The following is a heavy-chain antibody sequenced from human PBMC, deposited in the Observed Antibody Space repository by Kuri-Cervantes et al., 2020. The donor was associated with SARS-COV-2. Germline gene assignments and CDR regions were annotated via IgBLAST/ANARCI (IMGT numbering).Heavy chain of an antibody. CDR3: ARDGGGYMDV. CDR1: GFTFSSYA. V-gene: IGHV3-30*04. J-gene: IGHJ6*03. Sequence: GESLKISCAASGFTFSSYAMSWVRQAPGKGLEWVALISYDGSNKYYADSVKGRFTISRDNSKNTLYLQMNSLRAEDTAVYYCARDGGGYMDVWGKGTTVTVSS. D-gene: IGHD3-16*01. CDR2: ISYDGSNK.